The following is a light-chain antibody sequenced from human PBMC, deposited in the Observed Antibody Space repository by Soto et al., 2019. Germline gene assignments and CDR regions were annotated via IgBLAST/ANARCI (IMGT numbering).Light chain of an antibody. Sequence: DIQMTQSPSTLSGSVGDRVTITCRASQTISSWLAWYQQKPGKAPKLLIYKASTLKSEVPSRFSGSGSGTEFPLTISSLQPDDFETYYCQHYNSYSEAFGQGTKVELK. CDR3: QHYNSYSEA. V-gene: IGKV1-5*03. J-gene: IGKJ1*01. CDR2: KAS. CDR1: QTISSW.